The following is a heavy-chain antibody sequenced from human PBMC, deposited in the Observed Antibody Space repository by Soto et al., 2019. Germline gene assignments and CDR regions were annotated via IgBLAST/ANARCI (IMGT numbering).Heavy chain of an antibody. CDR2: IWYDGSNK. D-gene: IGHD5-18*01. CDR1: GFTFSSYG. Sequence: PGGSLRLSCAASGFTFSSYGMHWVRQAPGKGLEWVAVIWYDGSNKYYADSVKGRFTISRDNSKNTLYLQMNSLRAEDTAVYYCAREVDTAMGYYFDYWGQGTLVTVSS. J-gene: IGHJ4*02. V-gene: IGHV3-33*01. CDR3: AREVDTAMGYYFDY.